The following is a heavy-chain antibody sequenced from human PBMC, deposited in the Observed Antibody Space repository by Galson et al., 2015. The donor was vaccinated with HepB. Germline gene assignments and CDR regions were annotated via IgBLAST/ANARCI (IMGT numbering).Heavy chain of an antibody. Sequence: SLRLSCAASGFTFSSYSMNWVRQAPGKGLEWVSYISSSSSTIYYADSVKGRFTISRDNAKNSLYLQMNSLRAEDTAVYYCARAGLTTVTANRRHGGGMDVWGQGTTVTVSS. CDR2: ISSSSSTI. CDR3: ARAGLTTVTANRRHGGGMDV. J-gene: IGHJ6*02. D-gene: IGHD4-17*01. CDR1: GFTFSSYS. V-gene: IGHV3-48*04.